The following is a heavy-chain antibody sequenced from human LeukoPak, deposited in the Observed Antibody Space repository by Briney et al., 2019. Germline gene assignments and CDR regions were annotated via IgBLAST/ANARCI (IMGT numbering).Heavy chain of an antibody. Sequence: PGGSLRLSCAASGFTFNNAWMSWVRQAPGTGLEWVGRIKSKTDGGTTDYAAPVKGRFTISRDDSKNTLYLQMNSLKTEDTAVYYCTTDKNYDFWSAFDYWGQGTLVTVPS. V-gene: IGHV3-15*01. D-gene: IGHD3-3*01. J-gene: IGHJ4*02. CDR2: IKSKTDGGTT. CDR1: GFTFNNAW. CDR3: TTDKNYDFWSAFDY.